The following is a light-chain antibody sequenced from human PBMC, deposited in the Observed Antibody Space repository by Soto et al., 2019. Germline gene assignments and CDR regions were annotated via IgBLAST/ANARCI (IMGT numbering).Light chain of an antibody. V-gene: IGKV1-5*01. J-gene: IGKJ2*01. CDR2: DAS. CDR3: QQYNSYPYT. CDR1: QSISSW. Sequence: DIQMAQSPSALSASVGDRVTITCRARQSISSWLAWYQQKPGKAPKLLIYDASRLESGVPSRFSGSGSGTEFTLTISSLQPDDFATYYCQQYNSYPYTFGQGTKLEIK.